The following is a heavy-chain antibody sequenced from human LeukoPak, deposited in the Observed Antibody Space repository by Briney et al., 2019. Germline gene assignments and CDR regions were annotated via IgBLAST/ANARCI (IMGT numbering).Heavy chain of an antibody. CDR2: ISGSGGTT. CDR3: AKSRGYDSNDFYDY. V-gene: IGHV3-23*01. Sequence: PGGSLRLASAASEFTFSSYAMSWVRQAPGKGLEWVSTISGSGGTTYYADSVKGRFTISRDNSKNTLFLQMNSLRAEDTAVYYCAKSRGYDSNDFYDYWGQGTLVTVSS. D-gene: IGHD3-22*01. J-gene: IGHJ4*02. CDR1: EFTFSSYA.